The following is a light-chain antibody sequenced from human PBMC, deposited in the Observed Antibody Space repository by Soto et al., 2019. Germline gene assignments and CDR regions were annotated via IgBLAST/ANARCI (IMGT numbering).Light chain of an antibody. CDR1: SGHSSYA. CDR3: QTWGTGFQF. J-gene: IGLJ2*01. V-gene: IGLV4-69*01. CDR2: LNNDGSH. Sequence: QSVLTQSPSASASLGASVKLTCTLSSGHSSYAIAWHQKQTGKGPRYLMDLNNDGSHTKGDGIPDRFSGSSSGADRCLIISSLQSEDEADYYCQTWGTGFQFFGGGTKLTVL.